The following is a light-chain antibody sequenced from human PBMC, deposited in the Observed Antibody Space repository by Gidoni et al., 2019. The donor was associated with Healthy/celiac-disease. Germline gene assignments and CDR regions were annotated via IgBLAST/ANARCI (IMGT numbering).Light chain of an antibody. CDR2: KDS. CDR3: QSADSTHVV. CDR1: ALPKQY. V-gene: IGLV3-25*03. J-gene: IGLJ2*01. Sequence: SYELPPPPSVSVSPGQTARITCPGDALPKQYAYWYQQKPGQAPVLVIYKDSERPSGIPERFSGSSSGTTVTLTISGVQAEDEADYYCQSADSTHVVFGGGTKLTVL.